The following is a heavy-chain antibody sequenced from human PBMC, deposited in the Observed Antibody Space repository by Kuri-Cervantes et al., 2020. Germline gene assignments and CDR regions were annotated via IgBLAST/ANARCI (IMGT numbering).Heavy chain of an antibody. CDR3: VRAPDGVVGFDI. J-gene: IGHJ3*02. CDR1: GGSMSGAYY. CDR2: IKYTGDT. Sequence: LRLSCTVSGGSMSGAYYWGWVRQPPGKGLEYIGYIKYTGDTYYNATLKSRLTISLDTSRNQFSLMVTSVTATDTAVYYCVRAPDGVVGFDIWGQGTLVTVSS. D-gene: IGHD2-2*01. V-gene: IGHV4-30-4*08.